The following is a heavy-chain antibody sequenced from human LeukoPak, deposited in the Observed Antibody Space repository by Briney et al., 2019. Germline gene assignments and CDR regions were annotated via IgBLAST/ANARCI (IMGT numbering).Heavy chain of an antibody. Sequence: ASVKVSCKASGGTFSSYAISWVRQAPGQGLAWMGGIIPIFGTANYAQKFQGRVTITADESTSTAYMELSSLRSEDTAVYYCARAQEPYCSSTSCPKSWFDPWGQGTLVTVSS. CDR1: GGTFSSYA. D-gene: IGHD2-2*01. CDR3: ARAQEPYCSSTSCPKSWFDP. V-gene: IGHV1-69*13. CDR2: IIPIFGTA. J-gene: IGHJ5*02.